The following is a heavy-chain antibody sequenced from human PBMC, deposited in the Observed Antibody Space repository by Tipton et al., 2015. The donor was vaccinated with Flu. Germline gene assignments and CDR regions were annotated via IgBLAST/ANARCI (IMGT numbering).Heavy chain of an antibody. CDR3: ARDGIVGARLPAGDPFDI. D-gene: IGHD1-26*01. CDR2: IWYDGSNK. J-gene: IGHJ3*02. V-gene: IGHV3-33*08. Sequence: RSLRLSCAASGFTFSSYGMHWVRQAPGKGLEWVAVIWYDGSNKYYADSVKGRFTISRDNSKNTLYLQMNSLRAEDTAVYYCARDGIVGARLPAGDPFDIWGQGTMVTVSS. CDR1: GFTFSSYG.